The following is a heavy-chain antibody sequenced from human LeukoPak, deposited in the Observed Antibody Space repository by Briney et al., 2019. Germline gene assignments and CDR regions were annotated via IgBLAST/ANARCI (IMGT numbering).Heavy chain of an antibody. CDR3: ARAPHIVVVTAMAFDY. V-gene: IGHV3-7*03. J-gene: IGHJ4*02. CDR1: GFTFSSYW. D-gene: IGHD2-21*02. Sequence: GGSLRLSCAASGFTFSSYWMSWVRQAPGKGLEWVANIKQDGSEKYYVDSVKGRFTISRDNAKSSLYLQMNSLRAEDTAVYYCARAPHIVVVTAMAFDYWGQGTLVTVSS. CDR2: IKQDGSEK.